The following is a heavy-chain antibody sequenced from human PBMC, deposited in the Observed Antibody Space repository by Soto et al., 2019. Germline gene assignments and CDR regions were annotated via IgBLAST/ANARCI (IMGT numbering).Heavy chain of an antibody. V-gene: IGHV3-21*02. CDR2: ITGSSSYI. CDR3: ARDVYYYDSSAYWAY. CDR1: GFTFSSYS. Sequence: EVQLVESGGGLVKPGGSLRLSCAASGFTFSSYSMNWVRQAPGKGLEWVSSITGSSSYIYYADSVKGRFTISGDNAKNSLYLQMNSLRAEDTAVYYCARDVYYYDSSAYWAYWGQGTLVTVSS. J-gene: IGHJ4*02. D-gene: IGHD3-22*01.